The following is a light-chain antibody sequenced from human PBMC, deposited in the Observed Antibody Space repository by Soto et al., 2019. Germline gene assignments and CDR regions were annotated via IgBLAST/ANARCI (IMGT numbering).Light chain of an antibody. J-gene: IGKJ5*01. Sequence: EIVLTHSPATLSLSPWEIATLSCRASQSVSSYLAWYQQKPGQAPRLLIHGASSRATGIPDSFSGSGSGTYFTLTISRLEPEDFAVYYCQQYSSSPTTFGQGTRLEIK. CDR1: QSVSSY. CDR3: QQYSSSPTT. V-gene: IGKV3-20*01. CDR2: GAS.